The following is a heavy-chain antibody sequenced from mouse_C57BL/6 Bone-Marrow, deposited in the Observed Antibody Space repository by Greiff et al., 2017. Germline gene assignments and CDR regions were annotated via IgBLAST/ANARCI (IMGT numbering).Heavy chain of an antibody. CDR3: ARRRACERNGDAMDY. D-gene: IGHD3-3*01. Sequence: QVQLQQPGAELVRPGSSVKLSCKASGYTFTSYWMDWVKQRPGQGLEWIGNIYPSDSETHSNQKFKDKATLTVDTSSSTAYMQLSSLTSEDSAVYYRARRRACERNGDAMDYWGQGTSVTVSS. V-gene: IGHV1-61*01. J-gene: IGHJ4*01. CDR1: GYTFTSYW. CDR2: IYPSDSET.